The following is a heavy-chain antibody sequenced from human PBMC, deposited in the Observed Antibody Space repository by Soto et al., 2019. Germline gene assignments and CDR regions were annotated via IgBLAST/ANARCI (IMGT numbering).Heavy chain of an antibody. D-gene: IGHD5-12*01. Sequence: SQTLSLTCAISGDSVSSNSAAWNWIRQSPSRGLEWLGRTYYRSKWYNDYAVSVKSRITINPDTSKNQFSLQLNSVTPEDTAVYDCSGGTRRGYDFGIWGQGTMDTVSS. J-gene: IGHJ3*02. CDR1: GDSVSSNSAA. CDR3: SGGTRRGYDFGI. CDR2: TYYRSKWYN. V-gene: IGHV6-1*01.